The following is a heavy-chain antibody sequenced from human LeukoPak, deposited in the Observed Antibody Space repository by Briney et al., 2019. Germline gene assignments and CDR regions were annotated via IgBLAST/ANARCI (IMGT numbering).Heavy chain of an antibody. CDR2: ASWNSGSI. Sequence: GGSLRLSCETSGFIFDDYALHWVRQAPGQGLEWVAGASWNSGSIGYADSVKGRFTISRHNVKNSLYLQMNSLRTEETAFYYGEKGYSYGITYYFAFGGQGPLATVSS. CDR1: GFIFDDYA. CDR3: EKGYSYGITYYFAF. D-gene: IGHD5-18*01. V-gene: IGHV3-9*01. J-gene: IGHJ4*02.